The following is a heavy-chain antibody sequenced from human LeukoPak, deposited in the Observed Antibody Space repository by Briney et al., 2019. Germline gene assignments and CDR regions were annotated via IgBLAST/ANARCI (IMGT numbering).Heavy chain of an antibody. CDR2: IYGDGSFT. V-gene: IGHV3-74*01. CDR1: GFTFSNFW. CDR3: AKDLHSSGWGDYYYYYGMDV. Sequence: GGSLRLSCAASGFTFSNFWMHWVRQAPGKGLVWVALIYGDGSFTRYADSVKGRFTISRDNAKNSLYLQMNSLRAEDTALYYCAKDLHSSGWGDYYYYYGMDVWGQGTTVTVSS. J-gene: IGHJ6*02. D-gene: IGHD6-19*01.